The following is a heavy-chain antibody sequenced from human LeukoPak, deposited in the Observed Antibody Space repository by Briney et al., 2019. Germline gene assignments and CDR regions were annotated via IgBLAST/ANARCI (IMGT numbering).Heavy chain of an antibody. V-gene: IGHV3-9*01. CDR2: ISWNSGSI. J-gene: IGHJ4*02. CDR3: AKIAYSSSWYGYYFDY. CDR1: GFTFDDYA. Sequence: GGSLRLSCAASGFTFDDYAMHWVRQAPGKGLEWVSGISWNSGSIGYVDSVKGRFTISRDNAKNSLYLQMNSLRAEDTALYYCAKIAYSSSWYGYYFDYWGQGTLVTVSS. D-gene: IGHD6-13*01.